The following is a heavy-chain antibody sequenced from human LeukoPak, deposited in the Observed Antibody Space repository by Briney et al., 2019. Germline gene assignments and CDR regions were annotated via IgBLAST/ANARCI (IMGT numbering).Heavy chain of an antibody. D-gene: IGHD1-1*01. V-gene: IGHV1-18*01. CDR2: ISAYNGNT. J-gene: IGHJ6*03. CDR1: GYTFTSYG. Sequence: ASVKVSCKASGYTFTSYGISWVRQAPGQGLEWMGWISAYNGNTNYAQKLQGRVTMTTDTSTSTAYMELRSLRSDDTAVYYCARDGYGGLYYYYYYYMDVWGKGTTVTVSS. CDR3: ARDGYGGLYYYYYYYMDV.